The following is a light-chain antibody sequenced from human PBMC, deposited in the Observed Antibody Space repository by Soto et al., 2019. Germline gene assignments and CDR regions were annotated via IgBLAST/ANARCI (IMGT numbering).Light chain of an antibody. CDR3: QQFGSSFPTT. CDR1: QSISSRY. Sequence: EIVLTQSPGTLSLSPGERATLSYRASQSISSRYLAWYQQKPGQAPRLVIYGASSRAIGIPDRFSGSGSGTDFTLTISRLEAEDFAVYYCQQFGSSFPTTFGQGTRLEI. V-gene: IGKV3-20*01. J-gene: IGKJ5*01. CDR2: GAS.